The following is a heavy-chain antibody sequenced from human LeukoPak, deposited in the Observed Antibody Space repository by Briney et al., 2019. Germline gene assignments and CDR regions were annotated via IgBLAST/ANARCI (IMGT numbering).Heavy chain of an antibody. CDR1: GFTFSSYA. D-gene: IGHD3-9*01. Sequence: QPGRSLRLSCAASGFTFSSYAMHWVRQAPGKGLEWVAVISYDGSNKYYADSVKGRFTISRDNSKNTLYLQMNSLRAEDTAVYYCAKDFGLRYFDWLLKDFDYWGQGTLVTVSS. CDR3: AKDFGLRYFDWLLKDFDY. J-gene: IGHJ4*02. V-gene: IGHV3-30-3*01. CDR2: ISYDGSNK.